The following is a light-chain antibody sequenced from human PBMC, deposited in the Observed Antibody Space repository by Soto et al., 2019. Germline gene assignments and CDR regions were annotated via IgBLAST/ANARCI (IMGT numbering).Light chain of an antibody. J-gene: IGLJ1*01. CDR2: RNN. Sequence: QSVLTQPPSASGTPGQRVPLSCSVSSSNIGSNTVYWYQQLPGTAPKLLIYRNNQRPSGVPDRFSGSKSGTSASLAISGRRSEDAADYYCAAWDDSLNGFDVFGTGTQLTVL. V-gene: IGLV1-47*01. CDR3: AAWDDSLNGFDV. CDR1: SSNIGSNT.